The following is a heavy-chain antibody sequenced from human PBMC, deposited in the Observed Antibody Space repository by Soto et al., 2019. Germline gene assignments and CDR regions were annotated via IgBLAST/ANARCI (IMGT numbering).Heavy chain of an antibody. CDR2: TYQSGSA. V-gene: IGHV4-30-2*06. Sequence: SEYLLLTLTVSGGSFTSGGYSWTLIRQSPGKGLEWIGYTYQSGSAYYNPSLKSRVTISVDRSNNQFSLNLTSVTAADTAVYYCARDYYGMDVWGQGTTVAASS. CDR3: ARDYYGMDV. CDR1: GGSFTSGGYS. J-gene: IGHJ6*02.